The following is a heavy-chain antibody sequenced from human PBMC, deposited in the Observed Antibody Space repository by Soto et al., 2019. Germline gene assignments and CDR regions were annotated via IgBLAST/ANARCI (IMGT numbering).Heavy chain of an antibody. D-gene: IGHD1-26*01. V-gene: IGHV1-69*13. CDR3: ARSYSGSYYEFDY. CDR2: IIPIFGTA. Sequence: SVKVSCKASGGTFSSYAISWVRQAPGQGLEWMGGIIPIFGTANYAQKFQGRVTITADESTSTAYMELSSLRSEDTAVYYCARSYSGSYYEFDYWGQGTLVTVSS. J-gene: IGHJ4*02. CDR1: GGTFSSYA.